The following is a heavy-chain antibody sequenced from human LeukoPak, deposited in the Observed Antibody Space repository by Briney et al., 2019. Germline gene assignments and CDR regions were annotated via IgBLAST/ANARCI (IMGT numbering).Heavy chain of an antibody. CDR1: GGSISSYY. D-gene: IGHD3-3*01. J-gene: IGHJ2*01. CDR2: IYFNGYT. Sequence: SETLSLTCTVSGGSISSYYWSWIRQPPGKGLECIGYIYFNGYTNYSPSLKSRVTISIDTSKNQFSLKLSSVTAADTAVYYCVRLRSDFWYFDLWGRGTLVTVSS. V-gene: IGHV4-59*08. CDR3: VRLRSDFWYFDL.